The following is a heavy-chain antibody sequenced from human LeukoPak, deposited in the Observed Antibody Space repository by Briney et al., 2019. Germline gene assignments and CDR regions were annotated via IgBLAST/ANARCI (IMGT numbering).Heavy chain of an antibody. D-gene: IGHD6-19*01. CDR3: ALLAVASDFDY. Sequence: WGSLRLSCAVAGFPFSVYEMNWVRQAPGKGLEWVSNIGSSGAIRHYADSVKGRFSISRDNAENSLFLQMNSLRVEDTGIYYCALLAVASDFDYWGQGALATASS. V-gene: IGHV3-48*03. CDR1: GFPFSVYE. CDR2: IGSSGAIR. J-gene: IGHJ4*02.